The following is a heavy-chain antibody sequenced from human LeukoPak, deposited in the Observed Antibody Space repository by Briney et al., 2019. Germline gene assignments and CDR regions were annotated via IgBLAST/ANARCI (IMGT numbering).Heavy chain of an antibody. CDR3: AAAPKGYCSSNSCRGDYIDY. V-gene: IGHV1-58*02. J-gene: IGHJ4*02. CDR1: GFTFSSSA. D-gene: IGHD2-2*01. Sequence: TSVTVSCKASGFTFSSSAMQWVRQARGQRLEWIGWIVVGSGHTNYAQSFQERVTITRDMSTSTAYMELSSLRSEDTAVYYCAAAPKGYCSSNSCRGDYIDYWGQGTLVTVSS. CDR2: IVVGSGHT.